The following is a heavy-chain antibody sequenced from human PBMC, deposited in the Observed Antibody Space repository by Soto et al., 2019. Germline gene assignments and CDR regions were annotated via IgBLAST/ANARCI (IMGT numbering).Heavy chain of an antibody. CDR3: ARVTYDILTGYYPD. CDR1: GFTFSDYY. J-gene: IGHJ4*02. V-gene: IGHV3-11*06. CDR2: ISSSSSYT. D-gene: IGHD3-9*01. Sequence: QVQLVESGGGLVKPGGSLRLSCAASGFTFSDYYMSWIRQAPGKGLEWVSYISSSSSYTNYADSVKGRFTISRDNAKNSLYLQMNSLTAEDTAVYYCARVTYDILTGYYPDWGQGTLVTVSS.